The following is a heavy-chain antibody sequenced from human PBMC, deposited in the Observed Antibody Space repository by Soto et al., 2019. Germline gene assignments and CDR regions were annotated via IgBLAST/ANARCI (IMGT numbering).Heavy chain of an antibody. D-gene: IGHD2-2*01. V-gene: IGHV4-30-4*01. CDR2: IYYSGNT. CDR1: GGSISSGGSY. CDR3: VGYCSTTKCPFDY. Sequence: SETLSLTCTVSGGSISSGGSYWGWIRQPPGKGLEWIGYIYYSGNTYFNPSLKSRVTLSVDTSKNQFSLNLSSVTAADTAVYYCVGYCSTTKCPFDYWGQGTLVTVSS. J-gene: IGHJ4*02.